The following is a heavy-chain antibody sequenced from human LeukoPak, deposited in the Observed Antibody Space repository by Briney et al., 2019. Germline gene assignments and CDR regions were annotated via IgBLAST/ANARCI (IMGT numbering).Heavy chain of an antibody. CDR1: GFTVSSNY. J-gene: IGHJ5*02. CDR2: ISPSSSSI. Sequence: GGSLRLSCAASGFTVSSNYMSWVRQAPGKGLQWVSYISPSSSSIYYADSVKGRFTISRDNAKNSLYLQMNSLRAEDTAVYYCARDAASGNNWFDPWGQGTLVTVSS. CDR3: ARDAASGNNWFDP. V-gene: IGHV3-48*01. D-gene: IGHD3-3*01.